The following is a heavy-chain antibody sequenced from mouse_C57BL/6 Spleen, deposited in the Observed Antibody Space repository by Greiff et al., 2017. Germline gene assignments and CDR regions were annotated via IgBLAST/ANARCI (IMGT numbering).Heavy chain of an antibody. CDR3: ARHRNYYGSSYAMDY. CDR1: GFSLTSYG. J-gene: IGHJ4*01. D-gene: IGHD1-1*01. V-gene: IGHV2-6-1*01. Sequence: VMLVESGPGLVAPSQSLSITCTVSGFSLTSYGVHWVRQPPGKGLEWLVVIWSDGSTTYNSALKSRLSISKDNSKSQVFLKMNSLQTDDTAMYYCARHRNYYGSSYAMDYWGQGTSVTVSS. CDR2: IWSDGST.